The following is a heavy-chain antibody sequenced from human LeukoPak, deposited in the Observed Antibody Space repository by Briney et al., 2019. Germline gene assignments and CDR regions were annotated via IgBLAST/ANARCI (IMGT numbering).Heavy chain of an antibody. V-gene: IGHV3-48*03. D-gene: IGHD6-19*01. J-gene: IGHJ4*02. Sequence: GGSLRLSCAASGFTFSSYEMNWVRQAPGKGLEWVSYISSNGSTMYYADSVKGRFTISRDNAKNSLYLQMNSLRAEDTAVYYCARDGYSSGWQFFGYWGQGTLVTVSS. CDR1: GFTFSSYE. CDR3: ARDGYSSGWQFFGY. CDR2: ISSNGSTM.